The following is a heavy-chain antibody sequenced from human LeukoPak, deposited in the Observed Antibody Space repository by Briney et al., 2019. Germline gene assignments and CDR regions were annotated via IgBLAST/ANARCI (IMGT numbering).Heavy chain of an antibody. Sequence: SETLSLTCTVSGGSISSSYWSWIRQPPRKGLEWIGYIYYSGITNYNPSPKTRVTISVDTSKNQFSLKLNSLTDADTAVYYSARLPPSWCHPWGQATLVTVSS. CDR3: ARLPPSWCHP. CDR1: GGSISSSY. V-gene: IGHV4-59*08. J-gene: IGHJ5*02. CDR2: IYYSGIT.